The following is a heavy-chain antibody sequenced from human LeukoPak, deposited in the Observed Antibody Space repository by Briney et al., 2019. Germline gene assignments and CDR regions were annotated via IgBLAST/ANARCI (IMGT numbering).Heavy chain of an antibody. J-gene: IGHJ1*01. CDR3: ARHVRAARPEYFQH. V-gene: IGHV4-39*01. CDR1: GGSISSSSYY. CDR2: IYYSGST. Sequence: PSETPSLTCTVSGGSISSSSYYWGWIRQPPGKGLEWIGSIYYSGSTYYNPSLKSRVTISVDTSKNQFSLKLSSVTAADTAVYYCARHVRAARPEYFQHWGQGTLVTVSS. D-gene: IGHD6-6*01.